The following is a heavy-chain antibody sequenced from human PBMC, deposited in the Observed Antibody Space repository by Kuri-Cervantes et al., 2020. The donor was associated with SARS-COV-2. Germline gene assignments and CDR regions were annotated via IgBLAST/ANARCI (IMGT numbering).Heavy chain of an antibody. V-gene: IGHV3-30*01. CDR2: ISYDGTNK. D-gene: IGHD2-21*02. CDR3: ARAPWCGDDCYHFDY. CDR1: GFTFSSYW. Sequence: GGSLRLSCAASGFTFSSYWMHWVRQAPGKGLEWVAIISYDGTNKYYADSVKGRFTISRDNSKKTLYLQMNSLRAEDTAVYYCARAPWCGDDCYHFDYWGQGTLDTVSS. J-gene: IGHJ4*02.